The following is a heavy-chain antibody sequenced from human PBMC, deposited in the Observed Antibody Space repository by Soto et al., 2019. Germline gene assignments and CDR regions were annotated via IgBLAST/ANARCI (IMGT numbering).Heavy chain of an antibody. V-gene: IGHV1-69*02. Sequence: SVKVSCKASGGTFSSYTISWVRQAPGQGLEWMGRIIPILGIANYAQKFQGRVTITADKSTSTAYMELNSLGAEDTAVYYCAGKLDGINVWGQGPRVTFP. CDR2: IIPILGIA. J-gene: IGHJ6*02. D-gene: IGHD1-7*01. CDR1: GGTFSSYT. CDR3: AGKLDGINV.